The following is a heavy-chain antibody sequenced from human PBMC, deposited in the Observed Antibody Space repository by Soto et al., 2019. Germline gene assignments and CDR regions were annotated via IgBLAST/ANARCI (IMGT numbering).Heavy chain of an antibody. J-gene: IGHJ3*02. V-gene: IGHV1-2*02. CDR3: ARDSPALAQKNAFDI. CDR1: GYTFTGYY. CDR2: INPNSGGT. D-gene: IGHD5-18*01. Sequence: VASVKVSCKACGYTFTGYYMHWVRQAAGQGLEWMGWINPNSGGTNYAQKFQGRVTMTRDTSISTAYMELSRLRSDDTAVYYCARDSPALAQKNAFDIWGQATRVIVS.